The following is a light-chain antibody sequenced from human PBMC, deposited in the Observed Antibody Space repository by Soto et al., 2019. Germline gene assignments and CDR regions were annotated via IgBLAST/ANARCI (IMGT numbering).Light chain of an antibody. V-gene: IGKV3-20*01. CDR2: AAS. CDR1: QSVRNNY. Sequence: DIVLTQSPGTLSLSPGEGATLSCRASQSVRNNYLPWYQQKPGQTPRLLIYAASNRAPDIPDRFTASGSGTDFTLTISRLEPEDFAVYYCQQYGTSRLTFGGGTKLEIK. CDR3: QQYGTSRLT. J-gene: IGKJ4*01.